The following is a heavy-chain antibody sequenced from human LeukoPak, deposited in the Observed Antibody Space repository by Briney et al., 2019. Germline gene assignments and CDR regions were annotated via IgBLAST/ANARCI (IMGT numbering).Heavy chain of an antibody. V-gene: IGHV3-30*18. D-gene: IGHD4-17*01. Sequence: GGSLRLSCAASGFTFSSYGMHWVRQAPGKGLKWVAVISYDGSNKYYADSVKGRFTISRDNSKNTLYLQMNSLRAEDTAVYYCAKVPASELRNGDHTRIDDYWGQGTLVTVSS. CDR3: AKVPASELRNGDHTRIDDY. J-gene: IGHJ4*02. CDR2: ISYDGSNK. CDR1: GFTFSSYG.